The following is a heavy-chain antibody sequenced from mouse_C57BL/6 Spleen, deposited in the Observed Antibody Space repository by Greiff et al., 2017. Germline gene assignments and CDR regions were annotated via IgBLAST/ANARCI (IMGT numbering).Heavy chain of an antibody. CDR3: TREGDDGNRY. D-gene: IGHD2-1*01. J-gene: IGHJ2*01. CDR2: IGPETGGT. Sequence: FQLQQSGAELVRPGASVTLSCKASGYTFTDSEMHWVQQTPVHGLEWIGAIGPETGGTAYNQKFKGKAILTADKSSSTAYMGLRSLTSEDSAVYYGTREGDDGNRYWGQGTTLTVSS. CDR1: GYTFTDSE. V-gene: IGHV1-15*01.